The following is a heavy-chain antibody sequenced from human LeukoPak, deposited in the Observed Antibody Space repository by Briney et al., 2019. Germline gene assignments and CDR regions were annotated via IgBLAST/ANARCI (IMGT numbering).Heavy chain of an antibody. Sequence: SETLSLTCTVSGGSFSSSDYYWSWIRQPPGEGLEWIGYIFYGGSTYYNTSLKSRVSISFDTSKNQFSLKLSSVTAADAAVYYCARLFSGSYFRRYYFDYWGQGTLVTVSS. CDR1: GGSFSSSDYY. CDR2: IFYGGST. CDR3: ARLFSGSYFRRYYFDY. J-gene: IGHJ4*02. V-gene: IGHV4-30-4*01. D-gene: IGHD1-26*01.